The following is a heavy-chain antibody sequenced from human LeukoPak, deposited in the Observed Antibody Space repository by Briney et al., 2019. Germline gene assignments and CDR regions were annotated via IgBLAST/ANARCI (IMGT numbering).Heavy chain of an antibody. Sequence: ASVKVSCKASGYTFTDYYMHWVRQAPGQELEWMGWINPNSGDKNYAQKFQGRVTMTRDTSITTAYMELSSLRSDDTAMYYCARDRGRISDYYGSGRSLHYYMDVWGRGTTVTVSS. D-gene: IGHD3-10*01. J-gene: IGHJ6*03. CDR3: ARDRGRISDYYGSGRSLHYYMDV. V-gene: IGHV1-2*02. CDR1: GYTFTDYY. CDR2: INPNSGDK.